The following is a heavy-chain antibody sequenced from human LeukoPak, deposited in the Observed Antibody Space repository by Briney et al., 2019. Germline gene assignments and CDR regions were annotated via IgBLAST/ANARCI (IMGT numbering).Heavy chain of an antibody. CDR3: ARTRLGDYIWGSYRNYPSAYYFDY. CDR2: INHSGST. D-gene: IGHD3-16*02. J-gene: IGHJ4*02. CDR1: GGSFSGYY. Sequence: SETLSLTCAVYGGSFSGYYWSWIRQPPGKGLEWIGEINHSGSTNYNPSLKSRVTISVDRSKNQFSLKLSSVTAADTAVYYCARTRLGDYIWGSYRNYPSAYYFDYWGQGTLVTVSS. V-gene: IGHV4-34*01.